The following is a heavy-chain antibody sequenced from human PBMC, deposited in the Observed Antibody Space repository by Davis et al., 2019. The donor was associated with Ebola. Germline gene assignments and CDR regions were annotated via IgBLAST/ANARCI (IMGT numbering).Heavy chain of an antibody. CDR3: AKVPSSGGAFDI. V-gene: IGHV3-23*01. J-gene: IGHJ3*02. CDR1: GFTFSSYA. D-gene: IGHD3-10*01. CDR2: ISGSGGST. Sequence: GESLKISCAASGFTFSSYAMSWVRQAPGKGLEWVSAISGSGGSTYYADSVKGRFTISRDNSKNTLYLQMNSLRAEDTAVYYCAKVPSSGGAFDIWGQGTMVTVSS.